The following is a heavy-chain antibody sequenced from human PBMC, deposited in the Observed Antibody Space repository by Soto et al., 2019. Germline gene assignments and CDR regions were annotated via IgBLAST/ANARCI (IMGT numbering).Heavy chain of an antibody. Sequence: QVLLVQSGAEVKKPGASVKVSCKVFGYSLSELSMHWVRQAPGKGLEWMGGFDPEGGEIIYAQKFQGRVTMADDTSTDMAYMELRSLRSEDTAVFYCAARLRRHGLRYYYDFWGQGTLVTVSS. J-gene: IGHJ4*02. CDR3: AARLRRHGLRYYYDF. CDR2: FDPEGGEI. D-gene: IGHD3-10*01. V-gene: IGHV1-24*01. CDR1: GYSLSELS.